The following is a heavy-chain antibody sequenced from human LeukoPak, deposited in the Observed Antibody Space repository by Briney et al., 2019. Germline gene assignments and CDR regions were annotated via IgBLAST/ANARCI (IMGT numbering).Heavy chain of an antibody. CDR2: IYSGGNT. J-gene: IGHJ4*02. CDR3: ARGETSSYDY. Sequence: GGSLRLSCAASGFTVSINYMSWVRQAPGKGLEWVSVIYSGGNTYYADSVTGRFTISRDNSKNTVYLQMNNLRAEDTAVYYCARGETSSYDYWGQGTLVTVSS. D-gene: IGHD2-2*01. V-gene: IGHV3-53*01. CDR1: GFTVSINY.